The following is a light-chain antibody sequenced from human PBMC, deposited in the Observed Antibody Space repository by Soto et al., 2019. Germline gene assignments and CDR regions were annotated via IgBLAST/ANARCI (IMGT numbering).Light chain of an antibody. CDR1: SSIIGSNS. CDR3: AAWDDSLNVVV. V-gene: IGLV1-44*01. CDR2: NDN. Sequence: QSVLTQPPSASGAPGQRVTISCSGSSSIIGSNSVNWYQQLPGTAPKVLIYNDNQRPSGVPDRLSGSKSGTSASLAISGLQSEDEADYYCAAWDDSLNVVVFGGGTQLTVL. J-gene: IGLJ2*01.